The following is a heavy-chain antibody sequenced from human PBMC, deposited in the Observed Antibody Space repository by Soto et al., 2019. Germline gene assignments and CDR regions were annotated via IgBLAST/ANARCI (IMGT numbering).Heavy chain of an antibody. CDR3: ARDKNDSGSHSNPYYHYGMAV. CDR2: IIPIFGIV. J-gene: IGHJ6*02. Sequence: QVQLVQSGAEVKKPGSSVKVSCKASGGTFSSYTISWVRQAPGQGLEWMGGIIPIFGIVNYARRFQGRVTITADETTNTATMELSSLRSEDTAVYYSARDKNDSGSHSNPYYHYGMAVPCQGTTVAVSS. V-gene: IGHV1-69*01. D-gene: IGHD3-10*01. CDR1: GGTFSSYT.